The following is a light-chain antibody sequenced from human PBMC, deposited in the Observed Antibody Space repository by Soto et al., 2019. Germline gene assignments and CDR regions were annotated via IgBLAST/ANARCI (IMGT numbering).Light chain of an antibody. J-gene: IGKJ4*01. V-gene: IGKV1-5*01. CDR1: QSISSW. Sequence: DIQMTQSPSTLSASVGDRVTITCRASQSISSWLAWYQQKPGKAPKLLIHDASSLESGVQSRFSGSGSGTEFTLTISSLQPDDFATYYCKQYNSYSLTFGGGTKVDIK. CDR2: DAS. CDR3: KQYNSYSLT.